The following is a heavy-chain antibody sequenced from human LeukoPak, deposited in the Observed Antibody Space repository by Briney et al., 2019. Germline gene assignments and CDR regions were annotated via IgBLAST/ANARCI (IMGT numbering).Heavy chain of an antibody. V-gene: IGHV3-48*04. CDR2: ISSSSSTI. CDR3: ARDESGYSSSWYP. CDR1: GFTFSSYS. D-gene: IGHD6-13*01. J-gene: IGHJ5*02. Sequence: GGSLRLSCAASGFTFSSYSMNWVRQAPGKGLGWVSYISSSSSTIYYADSVKGRFTISRDNAKNSLYLQMNSLRAEDTAVYYCARDESGYSSSWYPWGQGTLVTVSS.